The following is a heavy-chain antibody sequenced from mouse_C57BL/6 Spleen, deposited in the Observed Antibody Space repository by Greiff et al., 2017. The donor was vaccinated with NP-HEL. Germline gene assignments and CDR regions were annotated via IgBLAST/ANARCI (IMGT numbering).Heavy chain of an antibody. CDR2: INPSTGGT. D-gene: IGHD2-3*01. V-gene: IGHV1-42*01. CDR3: ARRIYDGYPYSFDY. CDR1: GYSFTGYY. J-gene: IGHJ2*01. Sequence: EVQLQQSGPELVKPGASVKISCKASGYSFTGYYMNWVKQSPEKSLEWIGEINPSTGGTTYNQTFKATATLTVDKSSSTAYMQLKSLTSEDSAVYYCARRIYDGYPYSFDYWGQGTTLTVAS.